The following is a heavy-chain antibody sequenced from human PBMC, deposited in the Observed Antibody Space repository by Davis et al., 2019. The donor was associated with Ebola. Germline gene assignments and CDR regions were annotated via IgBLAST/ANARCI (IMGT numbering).Heavy chain of an antibody. Sequence: SETLSLTCTVSGGSVSSGSYYWSWIRQPPGMGLEWIGYIYYSGSTNYNPSLKSRVTISVDTSKNQFSLKLSSVTAADTAVYYCARERRRPMTTVLRGYGMDVWGQGTTVTVSS. J-gene: IGHJ6*02. V-gene: IGHV4-61*01. D-gene: IGHD4-17*01. CDR1: GGSVSSGSYY. CDR2: IYYSGST. CDR3: ARERRRPMTTVLRGYGMDV.